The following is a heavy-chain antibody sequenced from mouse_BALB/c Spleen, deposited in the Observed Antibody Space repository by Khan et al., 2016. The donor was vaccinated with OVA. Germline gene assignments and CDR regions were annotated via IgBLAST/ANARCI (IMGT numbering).Heavy chain of an antibody. D-gene: IGHD2-13*01. CDR1: GFTFSDYY. CDR2: ISDGSTYI. J-gene: IGHJ3*01. Sequence: EVELVESGGGLVKPGGSLKLSCEASGFTFSDYYMYWVRQSPEKRLEWVATISDGSTYIYSLDNVKGRFTISRANAKNNLYLQMSSLKSEDTDMYYCTRGYYGDPFAYWGQGTLVTVS. CDR3: TRGYYGDPFAY. V-gene: IGHV5-4*02.